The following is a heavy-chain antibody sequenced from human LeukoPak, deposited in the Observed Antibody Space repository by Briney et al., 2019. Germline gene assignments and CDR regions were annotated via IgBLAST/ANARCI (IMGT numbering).Heavy chain of an antibody. D-gene: IGHD5-18*01. CDR3: ARADNGYSYGPVLYYGMDV. J-gene: IGHJ6*02. Sequence: GASVEVSCKASGYTFTSYDINWVRQATGQGLEWMGWMNPNSGNTGYAQKFQARVTMTRNTSISTAYMELSSLRSEDTAVYYCARADNGYSYGPVLYYGMDVWGQGTTVTVSS. V-gene: IGHV1-8*01. CDR2: MNPNSGNT. CDR1: GYTFTSYD.